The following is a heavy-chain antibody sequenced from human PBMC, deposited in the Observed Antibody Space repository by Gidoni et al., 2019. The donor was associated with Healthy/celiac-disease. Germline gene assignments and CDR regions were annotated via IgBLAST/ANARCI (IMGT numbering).Heavy chain of an antibody. D-gene: IGHD6-13*01. V-gene: IGHV3-21*01. J-gene: IGHJ4*02. CDR1: GFTFSRYS. Sequence: EVQLVESGGGLVKPGGSLRLSCTASGFTFSRYSMNWDRQAPGKGLEWVSSISSSSSYIYYADSVKGRFTISRDNAKNSLYLQMNSLRAEDTAVYYCARVGIAAATPSGADYWGQGTLVTVSS. CDR3: ARVGIAAATPSGADY. CDR2: ISSSSSYI.